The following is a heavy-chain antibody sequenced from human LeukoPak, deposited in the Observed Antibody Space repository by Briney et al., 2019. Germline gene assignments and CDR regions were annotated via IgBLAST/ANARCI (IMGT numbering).Heavy chain of an antibody. J-gene: IGHJ6*02. Sequence: SETLTLTCTVSGGSITSYHWSWIRQPPGKGLECIGYIYYSGSTYYNPSLKSRVTISVDTSKNQFSLKLSSVTAADTAVYYCARFTIFGVVSTNYYYYYGMDVWGQGTSVTVSS. CDR3: ARFTIFGVVSTNYYYYYGMDV. CDR1: GGSITSYH. D-gene: IGHD3-3*01. CDR2: IYYSGST. V-gene: IGHV4-59*12.